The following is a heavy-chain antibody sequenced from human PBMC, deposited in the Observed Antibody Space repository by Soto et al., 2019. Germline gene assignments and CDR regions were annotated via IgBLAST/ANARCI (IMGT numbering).Heavy chain of an antibody. CDR2: IIPLLGTA. Sequence: QVQLVQSGAEVKRPGSSVKVSCKASGGTFSSYSVSWVRQAPGQGLEWMGRIIPLLGTADYAQKFQGRVTVTADKSSRTAYMELSSLRSEDTAVYYCASSSSLFGDYYYYMDVWGKGTTVTVSS. CDR3: ASSSSLFGDYYYYMDV. CDR1: GGTFSSYS. J-gene: IGHJ6*03. D-gene: IGHD6-13*01. V-gene: IGHV1-69*08.